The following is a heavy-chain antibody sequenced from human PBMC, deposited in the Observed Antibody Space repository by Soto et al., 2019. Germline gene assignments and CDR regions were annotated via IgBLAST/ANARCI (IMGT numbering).Heavy chain of an antibody. CDR1: GGSISSYY. V-gene: IGHV4-59*01. D-gene: IGHD3-22*01. CDR2: IYYSGST. CDR3: ARESYYYDSSGYYLYYFDY. J-gene: IGHJ4*02. Sequence: SETLSLTCTVSGGSISSYYWSWIRQPPGKGLEWIGYIYYSGSTNYNPSLKSRVTISVDTSKNQFSLKLSSVTAADTAVYYCARESYYYDSSGYYLYYFDYWGQGTLVTVSS.